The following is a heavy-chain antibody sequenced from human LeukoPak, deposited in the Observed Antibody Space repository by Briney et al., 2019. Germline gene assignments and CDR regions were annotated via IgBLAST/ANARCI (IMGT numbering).Heavy chain of an antibody. CDR1: GGSISSDRFY. CDR3: ARVPDWTYAADY. Sequence: PSETLSLTCTVSGGSISSDRFYWTCVRQPAGKGLEWIGRIKGSITNYNPSLKSRVNISVDTSTNQFSLKLNSLTAADTAVYYCARVPDWTYAADYWGQGTLVTVSS. D-gene: IGHD3/OR15-3a*01. J-gene: IGHJ4*02. V-gene: IGHV4-61*02. CDR2: IKGSIT.